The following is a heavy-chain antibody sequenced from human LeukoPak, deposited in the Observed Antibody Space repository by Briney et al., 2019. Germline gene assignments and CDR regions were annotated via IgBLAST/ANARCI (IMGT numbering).Heavy chain of an antibody. CDR3: TQGGTKAYS. J-gene: IGHJ4*02. Sequence: GGSLRLSCAGAGFTFSNYGMHWVRQAPGKGLEWVGRIKSKTDGGTTDYAAPVKGRFTISRDDSEKTLSLQMNSLKSEDTAVYYCTQGGTKAYSWGQGTLVTVSS. CDR1: GFTFSNYG. D-gene: IGHD3-16*01. V-gene: IGHV3-15*01. CDR2: IKSKTDGGTT.